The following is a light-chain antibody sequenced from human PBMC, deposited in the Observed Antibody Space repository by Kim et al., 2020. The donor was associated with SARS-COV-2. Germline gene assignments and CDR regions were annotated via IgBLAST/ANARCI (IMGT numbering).Light chain of an antibody. V-gene: IGKV3-20*01. Sequence: LSQGERATHSCRASQSVSSSYLAWYQQKPGQAPRLLNYGASSRATGIPDRFSGSGSGTDLTLTISRLEPEDFAVYYCQKYGSSSYTFGQGTKLEI. CDR2: GAS. CDR3: QKYGSSSYT. J-gene: IGKJ2*01. CDR1: QSVSSSY.